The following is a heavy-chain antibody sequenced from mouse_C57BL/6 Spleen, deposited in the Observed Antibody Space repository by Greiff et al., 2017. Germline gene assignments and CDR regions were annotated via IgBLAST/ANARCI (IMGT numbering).Heavy chain of an antibody. V-gene: IGHV5-4*01. CDR2: ISDGGSYT. D-gene: IGHD1-1*01. J-gene: IGHJ2*01. Sequence: EVQGVESGGGLVKPGGSLKLSCAASGFTFSSYAMSWVRQTPEKRLEWVATISDGGSYTYYPDNVKGRFTISRDNAKNNLYLQMSHLKSEDTAMYYCARGITTDFTGYFDYWGQGTTLTVSS. CDR3: ARGITTDFTGYFDY. CDR1: GFTFSSYA.